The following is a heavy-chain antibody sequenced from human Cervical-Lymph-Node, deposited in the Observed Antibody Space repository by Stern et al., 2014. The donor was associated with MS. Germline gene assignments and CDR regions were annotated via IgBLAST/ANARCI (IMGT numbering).Heavy chain of an antibody. CDR1: GYSFTSYW. CDR2: IYPGDSDT. CDR3: ARPWGFGELRDAFDI. D-gene: IGHD3-10*01. J-gene: IGHJ3*02. V-gene: IGHV5-51*01. Sequence: VQLVQSGAEVKKPGESLKISCKGSGYSFTSYWIGWVRQMPGKGLEWMGIIYPGDSDTRYRPSFQGPVTISADKSTTTAYLQWSSLKASDTAMYYCARPWGFGELRDAFDIWGQGTMVTVSS.